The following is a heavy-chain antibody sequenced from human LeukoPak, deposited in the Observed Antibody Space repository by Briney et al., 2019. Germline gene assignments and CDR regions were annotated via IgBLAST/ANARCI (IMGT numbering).Heavy chain of an antibody. Sequence: SVTVSCKASGSTFSSYTIRWVRPAPGQGLEWMGMIIPILGIANYAQKFQGRVTITADKSTSTAYMKMSSLRSEATAVYYCARDTQDYYDSSGYPVLWGQGTLVTVSS. CDR1: GSTFSSYT. D-gene: IGHD3-22*01. V-gene: IGHV1-69*04. CDR2: IIPILGIA. J-gene: IGHJ4*02. CDR3: ARDTQDYYDSSGYPVL.